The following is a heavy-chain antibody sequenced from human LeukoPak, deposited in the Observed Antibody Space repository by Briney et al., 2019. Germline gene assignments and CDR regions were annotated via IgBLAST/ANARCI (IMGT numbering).Heavy chain of an antibody. CDR1: GFNFSSYV. CDR3: AKAYYYDAGLAGNDIDG. J-gene: IGHJ1*01. Sequence: PGGSLILSCAASGFNFSSYVMSWVRQAPGKGLEWVSSISGSGSSTYYADSVKGRLIISRDNSKNTLYLQMNSLSYDARSVYYCAKAYYYDAGLAGNDIDGWGQGTLVTVSS. V-gene: IGHV3-23*01. CDR2: ISGSGSST. D-gene: IGHD3-10*01.